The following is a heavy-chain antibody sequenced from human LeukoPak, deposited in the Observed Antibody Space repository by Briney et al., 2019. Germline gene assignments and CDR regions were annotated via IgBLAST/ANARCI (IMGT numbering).Heavy chain of an antibody. CDR1: GFTFNNYA. D-gene: IGHD6-13*01. J-gene: IGHJ5*02. CDR3: ARGAQQRIAAAPLDWFDP. Sequence: GGSLRLSCAASGFTFNNYAMSWVRQAPRKWLEWVSGISATGGSTYYTDSTDSVKARFTISRDNSKNTLYLQMNSLRAEDTAVYYCARGAQQRIAAAPLDWFDPWGQGTLVTVSS. CDR2: ISATGGST. V-gene: IGHV3-23*01.